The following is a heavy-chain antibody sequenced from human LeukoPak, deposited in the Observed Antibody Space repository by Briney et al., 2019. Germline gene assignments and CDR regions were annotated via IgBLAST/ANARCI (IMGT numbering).Heavy chain of an antibody. CDR1: GFTFSNAW. CDR3: TTKGPSYYDSSGSS. J-gene: IGHJ5*02. CDR2: IKSKTDGGTT. V-gene: IGHV3-15*01. D-gene: IGHD3-22*01. Sequence: GGSLRLSCAASGFTFSNAWMSWVRQAPGKGLDWVGRIKSKTDGGTTDYAAPVKGRFTISRDDSKNTLYLQMNSLKTEDTAVYYCTTKGPSYYDSSGSSWGQGTLVTVSS.